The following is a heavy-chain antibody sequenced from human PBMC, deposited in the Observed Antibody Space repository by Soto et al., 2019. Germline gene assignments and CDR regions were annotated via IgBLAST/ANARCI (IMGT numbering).Heavy chain of an antibody. CDR1: GYTFTTYD. D-gene: IGHD5-18*01. V-gene: IGHV1-69*13. CDR3: ARDPGYSYGYN. CDR2: IIPFFDTA. Sequence: ASVKVSCKASGYTFTTYDISWVRQAPGQGLEWMGGIIPFFDTANYAQQFQGRVTITADESTSTAYMELSSLRSEDTAVYYCARDPGYSYGYNWGQGTLVTVSS. J-gene: IGHJ4*02.